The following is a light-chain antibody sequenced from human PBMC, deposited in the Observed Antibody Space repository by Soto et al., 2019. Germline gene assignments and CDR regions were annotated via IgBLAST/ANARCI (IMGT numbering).Light chain of an antibody. CDR2: DVA. Sequence: HSVLTQPRSVSGSPGQSVTISCTGTSSDVGGYNCVSWYQHHPGKAPKLMIYDVAMRPSGVPDRFSGSKSGNTASLTISGLQAEDEADYYCCSYAGSPYVFGTGTTVTVL. J-gene: IGLJ1*01. CDR1: SSDVGGYNC. V-gene: IGLV2-11*01. CDR3: CSYAGSPYV.